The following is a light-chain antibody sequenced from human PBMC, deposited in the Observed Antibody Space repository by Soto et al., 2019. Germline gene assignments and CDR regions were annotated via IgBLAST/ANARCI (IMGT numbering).Light chain of an antibody. CDR3: QQYARSPWT. CDR2: GSS. J-gene: IGKJ1*01. V-gene: IGKV3-20*01. Sequence: EVVLTQSPGTLSLSPGQRATLSCRASQTISRGYLAWYQQRAGQTPRLLIYGSSSRASDIPDRFSGSGSGTDFTLTINRLEPEDVAVYYCQQYARSPWTFGQGTKVEIK. CDR1: QTISRGY.